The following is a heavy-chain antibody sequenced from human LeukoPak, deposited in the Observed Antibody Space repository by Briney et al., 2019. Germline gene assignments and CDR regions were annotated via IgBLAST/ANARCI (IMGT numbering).Heavy chain of an antibody. CDR2: IYYRVTS. CDR3: ARAVGGDGSGSL. J-gene: IGHJ4*02. CDR1: GGSISSYY. Sequence: SETLSLTCTVSGGSISSYYWSWIRQPPGKGLEWIGYIYYRVTSDYNPSLKSRVTMSVDMSTSQISLKLSSVTAADTAVYYCARAVGGDGSGSLWGPGTLVTVSS. D-gene: IGHD3-10*01. V-gene: IGHV4-59*01.